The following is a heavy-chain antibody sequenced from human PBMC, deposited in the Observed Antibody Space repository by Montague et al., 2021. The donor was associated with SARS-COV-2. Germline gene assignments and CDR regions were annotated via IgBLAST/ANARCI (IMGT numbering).Heavy chain of an antibody. CDR1: GGSISSSNYY. CDR3: ARQERRWLQLIPGAFDN. Sequence: SETLSLTCTVSGGSISSSNYYWDWIRQPPGKGLEWIGYIYYSGSTNYNPSLKSRVTISVDTSNNQFSLKLRSVTAADTAVYYCARQERRWLQLIPGAFDNWGQGTTVTVSS. V-gene: IGHV4-61*05. D-gene: IGHD5-24*01. CDR2: IYYSGST. J-gene: IGHJ3*02.